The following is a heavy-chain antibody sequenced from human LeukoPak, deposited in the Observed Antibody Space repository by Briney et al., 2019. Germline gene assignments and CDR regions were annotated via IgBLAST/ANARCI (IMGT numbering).Heavy chain of an antibody. CDR2: IYYSGSN. CDR3: ARELKVGNTGYYFDY. CDR1: SGSTSVYY. D-gene: IGHD2/OR15-2a*01. J-gene: IGHJ4*02. V-gene: IGHV4-59*01. Sequence: SETLSLTCTVSSGSTSVYYWSWIRHPPGEGREWVGYIYYSGSNNYNPSVKSRVTILVDMSKNQFSLKMSSVTAADTAVYYCARELKVGNTGYYFDYRGQRTLVTVSS.